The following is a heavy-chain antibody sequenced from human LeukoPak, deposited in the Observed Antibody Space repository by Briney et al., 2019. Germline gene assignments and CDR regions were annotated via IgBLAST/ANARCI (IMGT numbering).Heavy chain of an antibody. D-gene: IGHD3-3*02. V-gene: IGHV5-51*01. J-gene: IGHJ4*02. CDR3: ARRSAFEGIHDY. Sequence: GESLKISCKGAGYSFTSYGIGWVRQMPGKGLEWMGIIYPGDSDTRYSPSFQGQVTISAVKSISTAYLQWSSLKASDTAMYYCARRSAFEGIHDYWGQGTLVTVSS. CDR2: IYPGDSDT. CDR1: GYSFTSYG.